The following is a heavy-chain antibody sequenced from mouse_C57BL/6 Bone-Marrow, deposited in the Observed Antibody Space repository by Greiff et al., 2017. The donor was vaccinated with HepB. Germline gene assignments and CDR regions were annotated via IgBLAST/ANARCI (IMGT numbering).Heavy chain of an antibody. Sequence: EVQLQQSGPELVKPGASVKISCKASGYSFTGYYMNWVKQSPEKSLEWIGEINPSTGGTTYNQKFKAKATLTVDKSSSTAYMQLKSLTSEDSAVYYCAREGTLWAMDYWGQGTSVTVSS. D-gene: IGHD6-2*01. J-gene: IGHJ4*01. CDR3: AREGTLWAMDY. CDR2: INPSTGGT. V-gene: IGHV1-42*01. CDR1: GYSFTGYY.